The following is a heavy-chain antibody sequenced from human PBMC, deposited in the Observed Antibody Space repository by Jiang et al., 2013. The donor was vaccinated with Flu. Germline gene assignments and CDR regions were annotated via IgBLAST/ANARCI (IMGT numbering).Heavy chain of an antibody. CDR2: IYPGDSDT. V-gene: IGHV5-51*01. D-gene: IGHD5-18*01. J-gene: IGHJ6*02. CDR3: ARRLGYSYGSPFDGMDV. Sequence: IIYPGDSDTRYSPSFQGQVTISADKSISTAYLQWSSLKASDTAMYYCARRLGYSYGSPFDGMDVWGQGTTVTVSS.